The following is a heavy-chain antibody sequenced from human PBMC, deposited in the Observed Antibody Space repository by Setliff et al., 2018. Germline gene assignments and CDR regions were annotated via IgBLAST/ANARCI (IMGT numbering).Heavy chain of an antibody. CDR2: IHSSGST. D-gene: IGHD5-18*01. J-gene: IGHJ4*02. CDR3: ATRIEGYSYGHHYFDY. Sequence: PSETLSLTCSVSGDSINRNIYYWSWVRQPAGKGLEWVGHIHSSGSTYYNPSLKSRVTISVDTSKNQLSLKLSSVTAADTAVYYCATRIEGYSYGHHYFDYWGQGTLVTVSS. CDR1: GDSINRNIYY. V-gene: IGHV4-61*09.